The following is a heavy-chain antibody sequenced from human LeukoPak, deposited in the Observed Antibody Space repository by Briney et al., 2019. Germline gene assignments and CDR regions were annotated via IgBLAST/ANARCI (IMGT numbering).Heavy chain of an antibody. V-gene: IGHV3-23*01. J-gene: IGHJ4*02. CDR1: GFSISDYA. D-gene: IGHD5-24*01. CDR2: ISGNGLES. Sequence: PGGSLRLSCAASGFSISDYAMNWVRQAPGKGPEWVSGISGNGLESFYAESVKGHFTISRDNSKNMVYLQMNSLRAEDTAIYDCAKRQRDGYNSHIDHWGQGTQVTVS. CDR3: AKRQRDGYNSHIDH.